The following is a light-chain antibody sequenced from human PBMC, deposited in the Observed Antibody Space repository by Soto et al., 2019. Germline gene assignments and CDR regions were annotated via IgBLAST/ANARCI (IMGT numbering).Light chain of an antibody. CDR1: QDINNY. CDR2: DAS. Sequence: DIPMTQSPSSLSASVGDRVTITCQSSQDINNYLIWYQQKPGKAPKLLIYDASNLETGVPSRFSGSGSGTDFTFTISSLQPEDISTYYSQQDHNLPRTFGGGTKVDIK. CDR3: QQDHNLPRT. J-gene: IGKJ4*01. V-gene: IGKV1-33*01.